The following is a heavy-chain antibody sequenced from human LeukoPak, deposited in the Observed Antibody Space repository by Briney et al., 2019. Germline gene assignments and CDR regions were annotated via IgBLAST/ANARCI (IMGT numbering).Heavy chain of an antibody. J-gene: IGHJ4*02. V-gene: IGHV3-33*01. Sequence: QTGGSLRLSCAASGFTFSSYGMHWVRQAPGKGLEWVAVIWYDGSNKYYADSVKGRFTISRDNSKNTLYLQMNSLRAEDTAVYYCARGGAAAAGFDYWGQGTLVTVSS. CDR3: ARGGAAAAGFDY. CDR2: IWYDGSNK. CDR1: GFTFSSYG. D-gene: IGHD6-13*01.